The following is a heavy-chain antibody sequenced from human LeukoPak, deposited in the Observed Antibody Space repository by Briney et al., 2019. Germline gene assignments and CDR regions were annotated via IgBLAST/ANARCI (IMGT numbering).Heavy chain of an antibody. CDR2: INLGGST. D-gene: IGHD6-13*01. V-gene: IGHV4-34*01. J-gene: IGHJ6*03. CDR1: GGSFSGYY. CDR3: ARTTEAHSWRTRYYDYYMDV. Sequence: PSETLSLTCAVYGGSFSGYYWSWIRQPPGKGLEWIGEINLGGSTTYNPSLKSRVTISVDTSKNQFSLKLSSVTAADTAVYYCARTTEAHSWRTRYYDYYMDVWGKGTTVTVSS.